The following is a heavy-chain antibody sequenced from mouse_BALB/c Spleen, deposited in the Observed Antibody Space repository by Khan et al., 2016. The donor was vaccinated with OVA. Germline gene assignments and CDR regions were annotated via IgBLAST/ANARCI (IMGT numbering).Heavy chain of an antibody. Sequence: QVQLQQSGAELARPGASVKMSCKASGFTFTSYTMHWVKQRPGQGLEWIGYINPRSGYTNYNQKFKDKATLTADKSSSTAYMQLSSLTAEDSAGYYCARRLEFYAMDYWGQGTSVTVSS. CDR3: ARRLEFYAMDY. V-gene: IGHV1-4*01. CDR1: GFTFTSYT. CDR2: INPRSGYT. J-gene: IGHJ4*01. D-gene: IGHD3-2*02.